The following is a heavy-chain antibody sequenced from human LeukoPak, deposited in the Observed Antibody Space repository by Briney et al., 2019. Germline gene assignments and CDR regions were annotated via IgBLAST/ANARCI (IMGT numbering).Heavy chain of an antibody. CDR2: INSISSTI. J-gene: IGHJ4*02. Sequence: GGSLRLSCAASGPTFSGYSMNWVRQAPGKGLEWVSYINSISSTIYYADSVKGRFTISRDNAEDSLYLQMNSLRAEDTAVYYCARDRPRDPGFDYWGQGTLVTVSS. CDR3: ARDRPRDPGFDY. CDR1: GPTFSGYS. V-gene: IGHV3-48*01.